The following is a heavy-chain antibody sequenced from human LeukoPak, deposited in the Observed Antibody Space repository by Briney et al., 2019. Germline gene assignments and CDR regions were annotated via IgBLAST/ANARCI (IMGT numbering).Heavy chain of an antibody. J-gene: IGHJ5*02. V-gene: IGHV1-8*01. CDR3: ARGVLRDRNWFDP. CDR1: GYTFTSYD. Sequence: ASVKVSCKASGYTFTSYDINWVRQATGQGLEWMGWMNPNSGNTGYAQKFQGRDTMTRNTSISTAYMELSSLRSEDTAVYYCARGVLRDRNWFDPWGQGTLVTVSS. CDR2: MNPNSGNT.